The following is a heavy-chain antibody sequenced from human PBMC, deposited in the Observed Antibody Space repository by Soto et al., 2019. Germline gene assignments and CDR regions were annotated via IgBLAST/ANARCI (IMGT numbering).Heavy chain of an antibody. CDR3: ARTYDGSGPNSGGYGFDI. J-gene: IGHJ3*02. Sequence: SETLSLTCSVSGGSITSYYWSRIRQPPGKGLEWIAYIYYSGSTSYNPSLKSRVSISLDTSKNQFSLKLSSVTAADTAVYYCARTYDGSGPNSGGYGFDIWGQGTMVTVS. V-gene: IGHV4-59*01. CDR1: GGSITSYY. CDR2: IYYSGST. D-gene: IGHD3-22*01.